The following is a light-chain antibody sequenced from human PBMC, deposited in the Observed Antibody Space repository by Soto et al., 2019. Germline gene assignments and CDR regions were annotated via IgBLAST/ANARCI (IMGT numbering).Light chain of an antibody. J-gene: IGLJ2*01. V-gene: IGLV2-14*01. CDR1: SSDVGAYNF. CDR3: SSYTMSSTLG. CDR2: EVT. Sequence: QSALTQPASVSASPGQSITISCTGTSSDVGAYNFVSWYQQHPGKAPKLVIYEVTKRPSGVSNRFSGSKSGNTASLTISGLQAEDEADYYCSSYTMSSTLGLGGGTKLTVL.